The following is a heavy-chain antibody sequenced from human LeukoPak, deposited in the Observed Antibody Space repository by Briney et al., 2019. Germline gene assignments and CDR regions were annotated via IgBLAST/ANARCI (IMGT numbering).Heavy chain of an antibody. CDR3: AREGGYYGSGSYYRSPINAFDI. V-gene: IGHV4-4*07. D-gene: IGHD3-10*01. CDR2: IYTSGST. CDR1: GGSISSYY. J-gene: IGHJ3*02. Sequence: SETLSLTCTVSGGSISSYYWSWIRQPAGKGLEWIGRIYTSGSTIYNPSLRSRVTISVDTSKNQFSLKLSSVTAADTAVYYCAREGGYYGSGSYYRSPINAFDIWGQGTMVTVSS.